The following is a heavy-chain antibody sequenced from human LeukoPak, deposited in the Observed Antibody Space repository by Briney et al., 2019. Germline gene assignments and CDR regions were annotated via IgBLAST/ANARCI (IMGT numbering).Heavy chain of an antibody. CDR3: AREFDY. CDR1: GGSFRGYY. CDR2: INHSGST. Sequence: SETLSLTCAVYGGSFRGYYWSWIRQPPGKGLEWIGEINHSGSTNYNPSLKSRVTMSVDTSKNQFSLKLSSVTAADTAVYYCAREFDYWGQGTLVTVSS. J-gene: IGHJ4*02. V-gene: IGHV4-34*01.